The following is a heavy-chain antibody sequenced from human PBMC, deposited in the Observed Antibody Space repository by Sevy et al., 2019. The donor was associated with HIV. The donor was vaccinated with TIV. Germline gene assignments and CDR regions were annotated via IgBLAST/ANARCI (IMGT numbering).Heavy chain of an antibody. Sequence: ASVKVSCKASGYTFTGYYMHWVRQAPGQGLEWMGRINPNSGGTNYAQKFQGRVTMTRDTSISTAYMELSRLRSDDTAVYYCARDRGRIAAAGTGVYWFDPWGQGTLVTVSS. CDR1: GYTFTGYY. CDR3: ARDRGRIAAAGTGVYWFDP. CDR2: INPNSGGT. V-gene: IGHV1-2*06. J-gene: IGHJ5*02. D-gene: IGHD6-13*01.